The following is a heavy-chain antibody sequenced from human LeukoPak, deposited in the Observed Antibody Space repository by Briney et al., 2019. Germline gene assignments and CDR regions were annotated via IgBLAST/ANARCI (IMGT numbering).Heavy chain of an antibody. Sequence: SGGSLRLSCLASGFTFDDYVMTWVRQAAGKRLEWISSIHGSGEPTYYADSVKGRFTISRDNSKNTLYLQMNSLRAEDTAVYYCAKGEEVAVAFDIWGQGTMVTVSS. CDR2: IHGSGEPT. D-gene: IGHD1-26*01. V-gene: IGHV3-23*01. CDR3: AKGEEVAVAFDI. J-gene: IGHJ3*02. CDR1: GFTFDDYV.